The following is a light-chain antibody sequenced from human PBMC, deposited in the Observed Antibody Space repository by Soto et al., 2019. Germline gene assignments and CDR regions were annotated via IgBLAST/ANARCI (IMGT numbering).Light chain of an antibody. CDR3: QRYNNWPLT. CDR1: QSVSSN. J-gene: IGKJ4*01. CDR2: GAS. Sequence: EIWLTQSPATLSLSPGERATLSCRASQSVSSNLAWYQQKPGQAPRLQIYGASIRATGVPARFSGSRSGTEFTLTINSLQSEDFAVYYCQRYNNWPLTFGGGTKVDIK. V-gene: IGKV3-15*01.